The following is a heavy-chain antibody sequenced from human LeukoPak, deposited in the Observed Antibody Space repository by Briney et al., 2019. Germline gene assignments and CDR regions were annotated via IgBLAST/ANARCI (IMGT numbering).Heavy chain of an antibody. CDR1: GYTFTSYG. CDR3: ARDEEEDYYDSSGYSPFDY. V-gene: IGHV1-18*01. D-gene: IGHD3-22*01. Sequence: ASVKVSCKASGYTFTSYGISWVRQAPGQGLEWMGWISAYNGNTNYAQKLQGRVTMTTDTSTSTAYMELRSLRSDDTAVYYCARDEEEDYYDSSGYSPFDYWGQGTLVTVSS. CDR2: ISAYNGNT. J-gene: IGHJ4*02.